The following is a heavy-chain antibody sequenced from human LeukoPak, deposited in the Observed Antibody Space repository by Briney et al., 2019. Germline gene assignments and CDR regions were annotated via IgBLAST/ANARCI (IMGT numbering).Heavy chain of an antibody. V-gene: IGHV1-18*01. Sequence: ASVKVSCKASGYTFTSYGISWVRQAPGQGLEWMGWISAYNGNTNYAQTLQGRVTMTTDKSRSTAYMELRSLRSDDTAVYYCAMGAYYDFWSGYYPGRFGMDVWGQGTTVTVSS. CDR2: ISAYNGNT. D-gene: IGHD3-3*01. CDR1: GYTFTSYG. J-gene: IGHJ6*02. CDR3: AMGAYYDFWSGYYPGRFGMDV.